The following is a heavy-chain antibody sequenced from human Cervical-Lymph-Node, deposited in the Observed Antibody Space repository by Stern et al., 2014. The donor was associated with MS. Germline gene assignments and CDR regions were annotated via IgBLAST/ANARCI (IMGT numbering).Heavy chain of an antibody. J-gene: IGHJ5*02. CDR2: IKPAGSET. CDR1: GFTFSNYW. D-gene: IGHD1-7*01. CDR3: ARAVRELGT. V-gene: IGHV3-7*01. Sequence: EVQLEESGGGLVQPGASLRLSCAVSGFTFSNYWMTWVRQAPGKGLEWVASIKPAGSETFYVGSVKGRFTISRDNAKNSLYLQRNSLRAEDTAVYYGARAVRELGTWGQGTLVTVSS.